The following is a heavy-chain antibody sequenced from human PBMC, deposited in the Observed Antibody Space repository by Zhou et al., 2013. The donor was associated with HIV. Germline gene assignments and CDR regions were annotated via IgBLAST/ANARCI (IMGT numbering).Heavy chain of an antibody. V-gene: IGHV1-69*05. D-gene: IGHD3-22*01. CDR2: IIPVFGTP. Sequence: QVQLVQSGAEVKKPGSSVKVSCKASGGTFRNYAVSWVRQAPGQGLEWMGGIIPVFGTPNYAQKFQGRLTLTTDDSSNTAYMELNSLRYEDTAVYYCAAVEVYDTSGFPFDYWGQGTLVTVSS. J-gene: IGHJ4*02. CDR3: AAVEVYDTSGFPFDY. CDR1: GGTFRNYA.